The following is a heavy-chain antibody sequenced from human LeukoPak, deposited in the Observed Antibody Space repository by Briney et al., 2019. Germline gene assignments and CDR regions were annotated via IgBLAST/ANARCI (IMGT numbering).Heavy chain of an antibody. Sequence: PGGSLRLSCAASGFTFSSYAMHWVRQAPGKGLEWVAVISYDGSNKYYADSVKGRLTISRDNSKNTLYLQMNSLRAEDTAVYYCARDRVSAVAGYFDYWGQGTLVTVSS. D-gene: IGHD6-19*01. J-gene: IGHJ4*02. CDR2: ISYDGSNK. V-gene: IGHV3-30-3*01. CDR3: ARDRVSAVAGYFDY. CDR1: GFTFSSYA.